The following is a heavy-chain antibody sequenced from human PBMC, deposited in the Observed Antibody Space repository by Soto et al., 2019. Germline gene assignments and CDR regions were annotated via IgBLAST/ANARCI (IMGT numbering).Heavy chain of an antibody. J-gene: IGHJ6*02. CDR1: GFTFTSSA. Sequence: SVKVSCKASGFTFTSSAVQWVRQARGQRLEWIGWIVVGSGNTNYAQKFQERVTITRDMSTSTAYMELSSLRSEDTAVYYCAAGFYYDREGWGRDVWGQGTTVTVSS. CDR2: IVVGSGNT. D-gene: IGHD3-22*01. CDR3: AAGFYYDREGWGRDV. V-gene: IGHV1-58*01.